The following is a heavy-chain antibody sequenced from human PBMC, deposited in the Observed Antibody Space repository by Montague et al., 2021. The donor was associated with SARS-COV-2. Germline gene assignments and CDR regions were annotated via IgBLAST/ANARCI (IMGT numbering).Heavy chain of an antibody. CDR1: GEPNSGSF. CDR2: IYASRGT. Sequence: SETLSLTCSVSGEPNSGSFWNWTRQPAGKGLEWIGRIYASRGTDYNPSLESRVSISLDTSKNQFSLNLNSVTATDTSVYYCARARLPGGTATGHVLDYWGQGTLVSVAS. D-gene: IGHD1-7*01. CDR3: ARARLPGGTATGHVLDY. J-gene: IGHJ4*02. V-gene: IGHV4-4*07.